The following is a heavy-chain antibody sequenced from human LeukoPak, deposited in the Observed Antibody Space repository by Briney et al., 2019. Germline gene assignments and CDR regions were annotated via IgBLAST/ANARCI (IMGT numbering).Heavy chain of an antibody. CDR3: ARAQISTYYYGSGSYWSRYYYYYMDV. CDR1: RFTFSDYY. D-gene: IGHD3-10*01. CDR2: IKEDGSEK. Sequence: PGGSLRLSCAASRFTFSDYYMTWVRQAPGRGLEWVANIKEDGSEKNYVDSVKGRFTISRDNAKNSVYLLLNSLTPEDTALYYCARAQISTYYYGSGSYWSRYYYYYMDVWGKGTTVTVSS. J-gene: IGHJ6*03. V-gene: IGHV3-7*03.